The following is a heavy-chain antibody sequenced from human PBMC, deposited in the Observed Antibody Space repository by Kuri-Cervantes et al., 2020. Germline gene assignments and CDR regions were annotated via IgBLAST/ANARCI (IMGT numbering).Heavy chain of an antibody. J-gene: IGHJ4*02. V-gene: IGHV1-69*13. CDR2: IIPIFGTA. Sequence: SVKVSCKASGGTFSSYAISWVRQAPGQGLEWMGGIIPIFGTANYAQKFQGRVTITADESTSTAYMELSSLRSEDTAVYYCARNYYDSSGYYYEAWDYWGQGTLVTVSS. CDR3: ARNYYDSSGYYYEAWDY. D-gene: IGHD3-22*01. CDR1: GGTFSSYA.